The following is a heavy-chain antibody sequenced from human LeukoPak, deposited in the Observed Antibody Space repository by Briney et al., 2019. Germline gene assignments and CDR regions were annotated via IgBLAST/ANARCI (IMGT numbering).Heavy chain of an antibody. J-gene: IGHJ4*02. Sequence: PGGSLRLSCAASGITFSSYAMNWVRQAPGKGLEWVSSITGTGGDTNYADSVKGRVTISRDNSKNMLYLQMNSLRAEDTATYYCAKGGANRVYYFDSWGQGTLVTVSS. CDR1: GITFSSYA. V-gene: IGHV3-23*01. CDR2: ITGTGGDT. D-gene: IGHD2/OR15-2a*01. CDR3: AKGGANRVYYFDS.